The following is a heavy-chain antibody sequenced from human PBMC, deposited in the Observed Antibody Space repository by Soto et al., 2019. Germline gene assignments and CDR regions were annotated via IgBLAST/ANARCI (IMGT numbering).Heavy chain of an antibody. CDR1: GFTFSSYS. CDR2: ISSSSGTI. CDR3: ARGGWDLPPYYYYYGMDV. V-gene: IGHV3-48*02. Sequence: EVQLVESGGGLVQPGGSLRLSCAASGFTFSSYSMNWVRQAPGKGLEWVSYISSSSGTIYYADSVKGRFTISRDNAKNSLYLQMNSLRDEDTAVYYCARGGWDLPPYYYYYGMDVWGQGTTVTVSS. D-gene: IGHD1-26*01. J-gene: IGHJ6*02.